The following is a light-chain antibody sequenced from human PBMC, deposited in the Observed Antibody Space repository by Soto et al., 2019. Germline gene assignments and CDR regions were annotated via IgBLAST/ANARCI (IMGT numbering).Light chain of an antibody. CDR2: DVS. J-gene: IGLJ1*01. CDR1: SSDVGTYNY. Sequence: QSVLTQPRSVSGSPGQSVTISCTGTSSDVGTYNYVSWYQQHPGKAPKLMIYDVSKWPSGVPDRFSGSKSGNTASLTISGLQAEDEADYYCCSYAGSYTLYVFGTGTKLTVL. V-gene: IGLV2-11*01. CDR3: CSYAGSYTLYV.